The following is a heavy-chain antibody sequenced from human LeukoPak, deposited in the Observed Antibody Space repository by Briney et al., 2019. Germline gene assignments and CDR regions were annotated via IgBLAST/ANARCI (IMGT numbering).Heavy chain of an antibody. V-gene: IGHV4-38-2*02. J-gene: IGHJ6*03. CDR1: GYSISSGYY. Sequence: SETLSLTCTVSGYSISSGYYWGWIRQPPGKGLEWIGSIYHSGSTYYNPSLKSRVTISVDTSKNQFSLKLSSVTAADTAVYYCARSGGNSGLYYYMDVWGKGTTVTVSS. CDR3: ARSGGNSGLYYYMDV. CDR2: IYHSGST. D-gene: IGHD4-23*01.